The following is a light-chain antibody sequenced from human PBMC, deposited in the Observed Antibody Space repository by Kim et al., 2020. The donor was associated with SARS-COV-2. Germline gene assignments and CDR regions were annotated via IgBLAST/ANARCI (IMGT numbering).Light chain of an antibody. CDR3: NSRDSSGNHVV. Sequence: SSELTQDPAVSVALGQTVRITCQGDSLRSYYASWYQQKPGQAPVLVISGKNNRPSGIPDRFSGSISGNTASLTITGAQAEDEADYYCNSRDSSGNHVVFG. CDR1: SLRSYY. V-gene: IGLV3-19*01. CDR2: GKN. J-gene: IGLJ3*02.